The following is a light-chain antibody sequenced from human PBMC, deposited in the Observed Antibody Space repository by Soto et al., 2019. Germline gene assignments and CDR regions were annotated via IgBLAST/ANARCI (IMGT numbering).Light chain of an antibody. J-gene: IGKJ2*01. V-gene: IGKV3-20*01. CDR3: QQYGSSPMYT. Sequence: EIVLTQSPGTLSLSPGERATLSCRASQSVSSSYLAWYQQKPGQAPRLLIYGAYSRATGIPDRFSGSGSGTDFHLTISRLQPQDFAVYYCQQYGSSPMYTFGQWTKLEIK. CDR2: GAY. CDR1: QSVSSSY.